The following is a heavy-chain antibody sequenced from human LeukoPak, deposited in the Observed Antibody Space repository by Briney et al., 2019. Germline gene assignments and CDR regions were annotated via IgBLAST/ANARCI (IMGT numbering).Heavy chain of an antibody. CDR3: ARDKYSSSWKGYYYYYYGMDV. V-gene: IGHV4-59*01. Sequence: SETLSLTCTASGGSISSYYWSWLRQPPGKGLEWIGYIYYSGSTNSNPSLKSRVTISVDTSKNQFSLKLSSVTAADTAVYYCARDKYSSSWKGYYYYYYGMDVWGQGTTVTVSS. CDR2: IYYSGST. D-gene: IGHD6-13*01. J-gene: IGHJ6*02. CDR1: GGSISSYY.